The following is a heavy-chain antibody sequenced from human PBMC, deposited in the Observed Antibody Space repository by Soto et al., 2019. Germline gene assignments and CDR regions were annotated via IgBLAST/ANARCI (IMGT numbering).Heavy chain of an antibody. V-gene: IGHV2-70*01. CDR1: GFSFTTSGMC. CDR3: ARDRYDSGSYALDY. CDR2: IDWNDDK. J-gene: IGHJ4*02. Sequence: SGPTLVNPAQTLTLTCTFSGFSFTTSGMCVSWIRQPPGKALEWLALIDWNDDKYYSTSLKTRLTISKDTSNNQVILTLTNMDPVDTATYFCARDRYDSGSYALDYWGQGALVTVSS. D-gene: IGHD3-10*01.